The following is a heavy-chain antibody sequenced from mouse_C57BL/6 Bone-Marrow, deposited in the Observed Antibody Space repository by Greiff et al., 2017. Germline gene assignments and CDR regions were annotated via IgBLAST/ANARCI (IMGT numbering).Heavy chain of an antibody. CDR3: ASVWLRRGAWFAY. V-gene: IGHV1-69*01. J-gene: IGHJ3*01. CDR2: LDPSDSYT. CDR1: GYTFTSYW. Sequence: VQLQQSGAELVMPGASVKLSCKASGYTFTSYWMHWVKQRPGQGLEWIGELDPSDSYTNYNQKFKGKSTLTVDKSSSTAYMQLSSLTSEYSAVYYCASVWLRRGAWFAYWGQGTLVTVSA. D-gene: IGHD2-2*01.